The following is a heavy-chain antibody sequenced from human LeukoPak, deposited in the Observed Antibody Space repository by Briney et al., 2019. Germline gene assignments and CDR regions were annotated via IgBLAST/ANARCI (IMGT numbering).Heavy chain of an antibody. D-gene: IGHD3-16*01. J-gene: IGHJ5*02. CDR2: IIPVLGAA. CDR1: GGLLITHA. V-gene: IGHV1-69*13. CDR3: AMYVWGSVRRWRNWFDP. Sequence: ASVKVSCKASGGLLITHAITWVRQAPGEGLEWLGGIIPVLGAAHSAQSFKGRVTITAVESTSTAYMEMSSLRSEDTAVYYCAMYVWGSVRRWRNWFDPWGQGTLVTVSS.